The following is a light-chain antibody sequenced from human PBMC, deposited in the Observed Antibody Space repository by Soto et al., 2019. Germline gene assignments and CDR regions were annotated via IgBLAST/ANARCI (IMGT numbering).Light chain of an antibody. CDR2: AAS. V-gene: IGKV1-9*01. Sequence: IQLTQSPSSLSASVGDRVTITCRASQGISSYLAWYQQKPRKAPKLLIYAASTLQSGVPSRFSGSGSGTDFTLTISSLQPEDFATYHCQQLNSYPLTFGGGTKVDIK. CDR3: QQLNSYPLT. J-gene: IGKJ4*01. CDR1: QGISSY.